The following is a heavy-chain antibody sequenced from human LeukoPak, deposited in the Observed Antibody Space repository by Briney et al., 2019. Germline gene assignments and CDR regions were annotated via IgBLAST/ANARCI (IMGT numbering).Heavy chain of an antibody. Sequence: APVTVSCKASGYTFTSYGISWVRQAPGQGLEWMGWISAYNGNTNYAQKLQGRVTMTTDTSTSTAYMELRSLRSDDTAVYYCARTLAYGSGSYSGYYWGQGTLVTVSS. CDR3: ARTLAYGSGSYSGYY. V-gene: IGHV1-18*04. D-gene: IGHD3-10*01. J-gene: IGHJ4*02. CDR2: ISAYNGNT. CDR1: GYTFTSYG.